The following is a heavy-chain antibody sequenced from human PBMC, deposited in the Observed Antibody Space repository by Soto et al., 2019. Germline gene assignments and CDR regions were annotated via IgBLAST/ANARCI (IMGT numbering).Heavy chain of an antibody. D-gene: IGHD2-8*01. CDR2: ISGSGGST. J-gene: IGHJ6*02. CDR1: GFTFSSDG. V-gene: IGHV3-23*01. Sequence: GGSRRLSCAASGFTFSSDGMSWVRQAPGKGLESVSSISGSGGSTYYADSVKGRFTISRDNSKNMLYLQMNSLRAEDTAVYYCAKCMGGYYVMAVWGQGTTVTVSS. CDR3: AKCMGGYYVMAV.